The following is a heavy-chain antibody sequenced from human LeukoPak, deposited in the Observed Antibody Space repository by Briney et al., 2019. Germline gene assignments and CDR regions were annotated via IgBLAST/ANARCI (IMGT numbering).Heavy chain of an antibody. CDR2: ISGASSSI. CDR1: GFALSGYG. CDR3: ARGLSTCDY. Sequence: GGSLRLSCAASGFALSGYGMNWVRQAPGKGLEWVSYISGASSSIYYADSVRGRFTISRDNAKNSLYLQMNSLRDDDTAVYYCARGLSTCDYWGQGTLVTVS. D-gene: IGHD3-10*01. V-gene: IGHV3-48*02. J-gene: IGHJ4*02.